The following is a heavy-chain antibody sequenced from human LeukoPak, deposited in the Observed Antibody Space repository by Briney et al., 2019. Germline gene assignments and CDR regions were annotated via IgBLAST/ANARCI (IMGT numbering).Heavy chain of an antibody. CDR3: AKKSGWPPTTPIDY. V-gene: IGHV3-23*01. D-gene: IGHD1-14*01. J-gene: IGHJ4*02. Sequence: GGSLRLSCAASAVTFSIYTMNWLRQAPGKGLEWVSAISGSGGSTYYADSVKGRLTISRDNSKNTLYLQMNSLRAEDTAVYYCAKKSGWPPTTPIDYWGQGTLVTVSS. CDR1: AVTFSIYT. CDR2: ISGSGGST.